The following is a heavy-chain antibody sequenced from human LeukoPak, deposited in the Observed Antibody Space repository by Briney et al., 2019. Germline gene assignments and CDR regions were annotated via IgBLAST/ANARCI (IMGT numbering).Heavy chain of an antibody. CDR3: ARVYYYDSGGFDY. V-gene: IGHV3-53*01. D-gene: IGHD3-22*01. CDR1: GFTVSSNY. J-gene: IGHJ4*02. CDR2: IYSGGST. Sequence: GGSLRLSCSASGFTVSSNYMSWVRQAPGKGLEWVSVIYSGGSTYYADSVKGRFTISRDNSKNTLSIQINSLRAEDTAVYYCARVYYYDSGGFDYWGQGTLVTVSS.